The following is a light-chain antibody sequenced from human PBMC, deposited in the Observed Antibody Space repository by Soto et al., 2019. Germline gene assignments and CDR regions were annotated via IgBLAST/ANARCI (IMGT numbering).Light chain of an antibody. CDR2: AAS. CDR1: QSIATY. CDR3: QQSSNTPWT. V-gene: IGKV1-39*01. J-gene: IGKJ1*01. Sequence: DIQMTQSPSSLSASVGDRVTITCRALQSIATYLHWFQQKPGKAPKLLIYAASNSQSGVPSRFSGGGSGTEFALTISNLQPEDFATYYCQQSSNTPWTFGQGTKVEIK.